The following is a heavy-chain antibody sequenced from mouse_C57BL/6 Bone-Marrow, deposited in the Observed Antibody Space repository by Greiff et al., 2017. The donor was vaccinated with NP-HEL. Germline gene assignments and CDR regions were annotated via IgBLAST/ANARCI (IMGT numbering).Heavy chain of an antibody. Sequence: QVQLQQPGAELVKPGASVKLSCKASGYTFTSYWMHWVKRRPGQGLEWIGMIHPNSGSTNYNEKFKSKATLTVDKSSSTAYMQLSSLTSEDSAVYYCARWRFYYYGSSYLWYFDVWGTGTTVTVSS. CDR1: GYTFTSYW. CDR3: ARWRFYYYGSSYLWYFDV. J-gene: IGHJ1*03. V-gene: IGHV1-64*01. D-gene: IGHD1-1*01. CDR2: IHPNSGST.